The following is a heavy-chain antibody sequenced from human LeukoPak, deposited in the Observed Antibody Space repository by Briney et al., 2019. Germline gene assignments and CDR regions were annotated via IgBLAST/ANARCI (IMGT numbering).Heavy chain of an antibody. Sequence: GASVKVSCKASGYAFSSYGIGWVRQAPGQGLEWMGWVGPYNRKTNYSQKFQGRVTMTTDTSTNTAYLELRTLRSDDTAVYYCARGAPRGVWNFYFDYWGQGTLVTVSS. CDR1: GYAFSSYG. CDR3: ARGAPRGVWNFYFDY. V-gene: IGHV1-18*01. J-gene: IGHJ4*02. CDR2: VGPYNRKT. D-gene: IGHD1-7*01.